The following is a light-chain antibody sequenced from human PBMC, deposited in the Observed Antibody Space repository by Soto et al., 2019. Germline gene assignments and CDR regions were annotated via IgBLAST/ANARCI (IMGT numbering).Light chain of an antibody. CDR2: GNS. Sequence: QSVLTQPPSVSGAPGQRVTISCTGSSSNIGAGYDVHWYQQLPGTAPKLLTYGNSNRPSGVPDRFSGSKSGTSASLAITGLQAEDEADYYCQSYDSSLSAYVFATGTKATVL. V-gene: IGLV1-40*01. J-gene: IGLJ1*01. CDR3: QSYDSSLSAYV. CDR1: SSNIGAGYD.